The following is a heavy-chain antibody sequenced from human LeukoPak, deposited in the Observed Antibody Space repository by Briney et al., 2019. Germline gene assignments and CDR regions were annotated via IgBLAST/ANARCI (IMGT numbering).Heavy chain of an antibody. CDR3: ARERAFSPLRYFDERHDAFDI. Sequence: ASVKVSCKASGYTFTGYYMHWVRQAPGQGLEWMGWINPNSGGTNYAQKFQVRVTMTRDTSISTAYMELSRLRSDDTAVYYCARERAFSPLRYFDERHDAFDIWGQGTMVTVSS. D-gene: IGHD3-9*01. CDR1: GYTFTGYY. V-gene: IGHV1-2*02. J-gene: IGHJ3*02. CDR2: INPNSGGT.